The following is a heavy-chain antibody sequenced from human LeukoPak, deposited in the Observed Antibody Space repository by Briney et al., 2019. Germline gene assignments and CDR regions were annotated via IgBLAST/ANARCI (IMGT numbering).Heavy chain of an antibody. CDR2: IIPILGIA. CDR1: GGTFSSYA. V-gene: IGHV1-69*04. J-gene: IGHJ4*02. D-gene: IGHD6-19*01. CDR3: ARSIAVAATDY. Sequence: SVKVSCKASGGTFSSYAISWVRQAPGQGLEWMGRIIPILGIANYAQKFQGRVTMTRNTSISTAYMELSSLRSEDTAVYYCARSIAVAATDYWGQGTLVTVSS.